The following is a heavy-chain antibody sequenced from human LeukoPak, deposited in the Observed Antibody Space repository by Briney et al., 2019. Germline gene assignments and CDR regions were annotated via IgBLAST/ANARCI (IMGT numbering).Heavy chain of an antibody. J-gene: IGHJ5*01. CDR3: ARNNGFGEFEKWFDS. V-gene: IGHV3-7*01. D-gene: IGHD3-10*01. Sequence: GGPLRLSCSASGFTFSTYWMSSVGQPPGEGLECVANIKQDESEIYYVESVTGRLTISRDNAKNSLYLQMNSLRAEDAVVYYCARNNGFGEFEKWFDSWGQRTLVTVFS. CDR2: IKQDESEI. CDR1: GFTFSTYW.